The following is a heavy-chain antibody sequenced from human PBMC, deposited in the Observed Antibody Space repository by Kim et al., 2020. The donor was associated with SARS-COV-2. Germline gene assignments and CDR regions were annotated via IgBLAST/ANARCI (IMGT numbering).Heavy chain of an antibody. Sequence: GGSLRLSCAVSGFTFSTNWMSWVRQAPGKGLEWVAKIKEDGSERYYVSSVVCRFTISRDNAKNSLYLQMNSLTAEDTGVYFCASDRKYSLDYWGQGTLVTVSS. CDR3: ASDRKYSLDY. D-gene: IGHD2-15*01. CDR1: GFTFSTNW. J-gene: IGHJ4*02. CDR2: IKEDGSER. V-gene: IGHV3-7*01.